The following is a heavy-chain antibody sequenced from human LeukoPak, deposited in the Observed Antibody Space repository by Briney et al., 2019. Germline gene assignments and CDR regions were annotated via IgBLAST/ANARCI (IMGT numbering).Heavy chain of an antibody. V-gene: IGHV3-21*01. D-gene: IGHD3-22*01. J-gene: IGHJ4*02. CDR1: GFTFSSYS. CDR2: ISSSSSYI. CDR3: ARADSSGYVVGY. Sequence: GGSLRLSCAASGFTFSSYSMNWVRQAPGKGLEWVSSISSSSSYIYYADSVKGRFTISRDNAKNSLYLQMNSLRAEDTAVYYCARADSSGYVVGYWGQGTLVTVSS.